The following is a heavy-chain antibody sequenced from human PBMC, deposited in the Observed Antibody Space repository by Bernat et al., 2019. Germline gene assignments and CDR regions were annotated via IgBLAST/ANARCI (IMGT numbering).Heavy chain of an antibody. J-gene: IGHJ5*02. V-gene: IGHV3-7*01. D-gene: IGHD5-18*01. Sequence: EVQLVESGGGLVQPGGSLRLSCAASGFTFSSYWMSWVRQAPGKGLEWVANIKQDGSEKYYVDSVKGRFTISRDNAKNSLYLQMNSLRAEDTAVYYCAGDLPSYGNGVGYWFDPWGQGTLVTVSS. CDR1: GFTFSSYW. CDR3: AGDLPSYGNGVGYWFDP. CDR2: IKQDGSEK.